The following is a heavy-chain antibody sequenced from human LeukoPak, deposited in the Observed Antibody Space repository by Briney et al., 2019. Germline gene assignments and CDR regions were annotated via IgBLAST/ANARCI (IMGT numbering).Heavy chain of an antibody. CDR2: ITADNGNA. CDR3: ARALYCSSSNCYDGASDY. Sequence: AAVKVSCKSSGYTFTNYGICWVRQAPGQGLEWMGWITADNGNANYAQKFQGRVTMTADTSTSTAYMELRSLRSDDTAVYYCARALYCSSSNCYDGASDYWGQGTLVTVSS. J-gene: IGHJ4*02. D-gene: IGHD2-15*01. V-gene: IGHV1-18*01. CDR1: GYTFTNYG.